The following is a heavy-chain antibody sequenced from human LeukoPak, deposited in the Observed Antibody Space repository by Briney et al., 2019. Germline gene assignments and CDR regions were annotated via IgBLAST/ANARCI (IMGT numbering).Heavy chain of an antibody. CDR1: GFTFSSYA. Sequence: GGSLRLSCAASGFTFSSYAMNWVRQAPGKGLEWVSAISGSGSTTYYADSVKGRFTISRDNSKNTLYLQMNSLRAEDTAVYYCAKDRVVRGVTWFDPWGQGTLVTVSS. D-gene: IGHD3-10*01. J-gene: IGHJ5*02. CDR3: AKDRVVRGVTWFDP. V-gene: IGHV3-23*01. CDR2: ISGSGSTT.